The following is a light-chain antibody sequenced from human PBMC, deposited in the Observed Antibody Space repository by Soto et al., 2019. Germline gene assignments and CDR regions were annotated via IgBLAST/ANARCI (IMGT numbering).Light chain of an antibody. V-gene: IGKV3-15*01. CDR1: QSVSSN. CDR2: EAS. J-gene: IGKJ5*01. CDR3: HQYNNWPKT. Sequence: EVVVPQSPATLSVSPGERATLSCRASQSVSSNLAWYPQKPGQAPRLLIYEASTRATGISARFSGSGSGTEFTLTISSLQSEEFAVYYCHQYNNWPKTVGQGTRLAIK.